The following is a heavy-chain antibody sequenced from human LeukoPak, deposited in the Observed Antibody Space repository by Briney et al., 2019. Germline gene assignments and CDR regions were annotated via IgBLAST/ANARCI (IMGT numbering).Heavy chain of an antibody. D-gene: IGHD2/OR15-2a*01. CDR1: GFTFSDYY. CDR2: ISSSSSYT. J-gene: IGHJ6*02. CDR3: ASTTISPVGGMDV. V-gene: IGHV3-11*03. Sequence: PGGSLRLSCAASGFTFSDYYMSWIRQAPGEGLEWVSYISSSSSYTNYADSVKGRFTISRDNAKNSLYLQVNSLRAEDTAVYYCASTTISPVGGMDVWGQGTTVTVSS.